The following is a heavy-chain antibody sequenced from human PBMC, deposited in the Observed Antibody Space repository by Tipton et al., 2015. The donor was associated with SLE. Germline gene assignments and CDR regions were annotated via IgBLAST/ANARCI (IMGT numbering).Heavy chain of an antibody. CDR2: ISSSSSYI. Sequence: GSLRLSCAASGFTFSSYSMNWVRQAPGKGLEWVSSISSSSSYIYYADSVKGRFTISRDNAKNSLYLQMNSLRAEDTAVYYCASESYYYDSSGYYDYWGQGTLVTVSS. J-gene: IGHJ4*02. CDR3: ASESYYYDSSGYYDY. D-gene: IGHD3-22*01. CDR1: GFTFSSYS. V-gene: IGHV3-21*03.